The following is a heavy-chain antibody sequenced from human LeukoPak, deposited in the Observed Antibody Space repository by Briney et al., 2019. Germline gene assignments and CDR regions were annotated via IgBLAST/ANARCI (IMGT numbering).Heavy chain of an antibody. V-gene: IGHV1-2*02. CDR1: GYTFTCYY. J-gene: IGHJ6*02. Sequence: ASVTVSCKASGYTFTCYYMHWVRQAPGKGLEWMGWTKPNSGGTNYAQKFQGRVTMTRDTSISTAYMELSRLRSDDTAVYYCARVPLYYDISVEYGMDVWGQGTTVTVSS. D-gene: IGHD3-9*01. CDR2: TKPNSGGT. CDR3: ARVPLYYDISVEYGMDV.